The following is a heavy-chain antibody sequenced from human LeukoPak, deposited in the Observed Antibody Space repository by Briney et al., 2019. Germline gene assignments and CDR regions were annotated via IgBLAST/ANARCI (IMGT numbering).Heavy chain of an antibody. CDR2: IYYSGST. J-gene: IGHJ3*02. CDR3: ARHLTYYDILTGYLAHAFDI. D-gene: IGHD3-9*01. CDR1: GDSINSTNYY. V-gene: IGHV4-39*01. Sequence: SETLSLTCTVSGDSINSTNYYWGWIRQPPGKGLEWIANIYYSGSTNYNPSLKSRVTISVDTSKNQFSLKLSSVTAADTAVYYCARHLTYYDILTGYLAHAFDIWGQGTMVTVSS.